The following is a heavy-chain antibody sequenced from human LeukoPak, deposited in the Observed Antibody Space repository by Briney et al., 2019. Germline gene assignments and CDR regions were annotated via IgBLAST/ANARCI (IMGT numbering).Heavy chain of an antibody. CDR3: AREKKIVATIDY. D-gene: IGHD5-12*01. Sequence: SETLSLTCTVSGGSISSTRHYWGWIRQPPGKGLEWIGSIFYSGSTNYNPSLKSRVTISQDTSKNQFSLKLSSVTAADTAVYYCAREKKIVATIDYWGQGTLVTVSS. J-gene: IGHJ4*02. CDR2: IFYSGST. CDR1: GGSISSTRHY. V-gene: IGHV4-39*07.